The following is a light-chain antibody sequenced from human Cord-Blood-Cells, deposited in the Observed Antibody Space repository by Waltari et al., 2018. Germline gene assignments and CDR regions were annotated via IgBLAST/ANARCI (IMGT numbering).Light chain of an antibody. J-gene: IGLJ3*02. CDR3: QSYDSSLSGSV. CDR2: GNS. V-gene: IGLV1-40*01. Sequence: QSVLTQPPSVSGAPGQRVTISCTGSSSNIGAGYDVHWYQQLPGTAPKLLIYGNSKRPSGVPDRFSGSKSGTSASLAITGLQAEDEADYYCQSYDSSLSGSVFGGGTKLNVL. CDR1: SSNIGAGYD.